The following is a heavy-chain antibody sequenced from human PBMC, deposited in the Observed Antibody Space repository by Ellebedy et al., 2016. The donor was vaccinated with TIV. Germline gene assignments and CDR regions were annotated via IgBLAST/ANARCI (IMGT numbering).Heavy chain of an antibody. CDR2: IYYNGNT. CDR1: GGSFSGYY. J-gene: IGHJ4*02. V-gene: IGHV4-34*09. D-gene: IGHD5/OR15-5a*01. Sequence: SETLSLXXAVYGGSFSGYYWSWIRQHPGKGLEWIGYIYYNGNTYSNPSLKSRVTISLDTSKTQFSLKLNSVTAADTAVYYCARRWSTAGYFDFWGQGTLVTVSS. CDR3: ARRWSTAGYFDF.